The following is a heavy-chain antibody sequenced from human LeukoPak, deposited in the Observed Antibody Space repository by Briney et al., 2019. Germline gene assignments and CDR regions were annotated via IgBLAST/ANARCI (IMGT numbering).Heavy chain of an antibody. V-gene: IGHV3-23*01. J-gene: IGHJ4*02. CDR3: AKDASIAAAGPADYFDY. CDR2: ISGSGGST. D-gene: IGHD6-13*01. Sequence: PGGSLRLSCAASGFTFSSYSMNWVRQAPGKGLEWVSAISGSGGSTYYADSVKGRFTISRDNSKNTLYLQMNSLRAEDTAVYYCAKDASIAAAGPADYFDYWGQGTLVTVSS. CDR1: GFTFSSYS.